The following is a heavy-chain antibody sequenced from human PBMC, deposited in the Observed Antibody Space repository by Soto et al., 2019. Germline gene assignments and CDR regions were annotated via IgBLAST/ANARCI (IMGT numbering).Heavy chain of an antibody. CDR1: GFTFSSYA. Sequence: EVQLLESGGGLVQPGGSLRLSCAASGFTFSSYAMSWVRQAPGKGLEWVSIISGSGDSTNYADSVKGRFTISRDNSKNTLYLQMNSLRAEDTAVYYCAKRTTGWYFDLWGRGTLVTVSS. CDR2: ISGSGDST. V-gene: IGHV3-23*01. CDR3: AKRTTGWYFDL. J-gene: IGHJ2*01.